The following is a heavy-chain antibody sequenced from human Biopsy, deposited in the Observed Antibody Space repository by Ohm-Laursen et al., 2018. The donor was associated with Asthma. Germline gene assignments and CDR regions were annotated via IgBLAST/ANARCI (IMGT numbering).Heavy chain of an antibody. CDR2: ISYDGRNT. CDR3: ARGGLHYYEYYGMDV. CDR1: RFTVDNYT. J-gene: IGHJ6*02. D-gene: IGHD2-21*02. Sequence: LSCAASRFTVDNYTMHWVRQAPGKGLEWMTIISYDGRNTYYADSVEGRFTISRDNSKNRLFLQMSSLRPEDTAVYYCARGGLHYYEYYGMDVWGQGTTVTVSS. V-gene: IGHV3-30*04.